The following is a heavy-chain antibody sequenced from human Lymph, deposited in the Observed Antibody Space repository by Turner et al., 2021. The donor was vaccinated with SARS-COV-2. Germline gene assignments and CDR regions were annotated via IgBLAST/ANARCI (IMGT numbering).Heavy chain of an antibody. CDR3: AGDVEVYNDFWNGYSGGYDMDV. D-gene: IGHD3-3*01. CDR2: VKAKSGGT. J-gene: IGHJ6*02. Sequence: VQLVQSGAEVRKPGASVQVSGRASGYTFTRSDMHWVRQAPGQGVEWKGWVKAKSGGTSCTQKFKGSVAKARDTSISATSKELRKLKSDDTSVYYCAGDVEVYNDFWNGYSGGYDMDVWGQGTTVTVSS. CDR1: GYTFTRSD. V-gene: IGHV1-2*02.